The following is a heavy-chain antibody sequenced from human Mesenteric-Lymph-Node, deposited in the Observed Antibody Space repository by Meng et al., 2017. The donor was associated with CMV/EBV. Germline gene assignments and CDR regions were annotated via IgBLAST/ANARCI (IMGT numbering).Heavy chain of an antibody. J-gene: IGHJ4*02. CDR2: INSDGSST. D-gene: IGHD3-10*01. CDR1: GFTFNSYW. Sequence: GGSLRLSCAASGFTFNSYWIHWVRQAPGKGLLWVSRINSDGSSTTYADSVKGRFTISRDNAKNTVYLQMNSLRAEDTAVYYCARTDLPYYYGSGSKGITGFDYWGQGTLVTVSS. CDR3: ARTDLPYYYGSGSKGITGFDY. V-gene: IGHV3-74*01.